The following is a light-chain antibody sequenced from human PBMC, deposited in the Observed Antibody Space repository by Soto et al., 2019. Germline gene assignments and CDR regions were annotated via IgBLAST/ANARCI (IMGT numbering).Light chain of an antibody. V-gene: IGKV3D-15*01. J-gene: IGKJ1*01. CDR3: QQYDKWPET. Sequence: EVVMTQSPATLSVSPGERATLSCRASQSVSTNLAWYQQKPGQAPRLLIYGASGRATAIPARFSGSGSGTEFTLTISTLQSEDCAVYYCQQYDKWPETFGQGTKV. CDR1: QSVSTN. CDR2: GAS.